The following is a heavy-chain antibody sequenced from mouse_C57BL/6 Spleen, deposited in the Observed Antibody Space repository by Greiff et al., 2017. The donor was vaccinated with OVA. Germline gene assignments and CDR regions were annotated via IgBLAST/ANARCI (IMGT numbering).Heavy chain of an antibody. CDR3: AREDGSSQFDY. D-gene: IGHD1-1*01. Sequence: EVQLVESGGDLVKPGGSLKLSCAASGFTFSSYGMSWVRQTPDKRLEWVATISSGGSYTYYPDSVKGRFTISRDNAKNTLYLQMSSLKSEDTDRYYCAREDGSSQFDYWGQGTTLTVSS. CDR1: GFTFSSYG. J-gene: IGHJ2*01. CDR2: ISSGGSYT. V-gene: IGHV5-6*01.